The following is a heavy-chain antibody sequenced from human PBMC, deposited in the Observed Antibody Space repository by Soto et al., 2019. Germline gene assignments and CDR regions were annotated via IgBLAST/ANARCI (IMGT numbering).Heavy chain of an antibody. CDR1: GGTFSTYA. CDR3: ARGWETVGTTTPFAY. D-gene: IGHD1-26*01. V-gene: IGHV1-69*01. J-gene: IGHJ4*02. Sequence: QVQLVQSGAEVKKPGSSVKVSCKASGGTFSTYAITWVRQAPGQGLEWMGGIIPMFGTANYAQKFRGRVTVTADEFKSTAHMELSSLRSEDTAVYYCARGWETVGTTTPFAYWGQGTLVTVSS. CDR2: IIPMFGTA.